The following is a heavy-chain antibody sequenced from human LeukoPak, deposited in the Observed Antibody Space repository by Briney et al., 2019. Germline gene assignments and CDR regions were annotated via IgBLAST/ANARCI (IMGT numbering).Heavy chain of an antibody. D-gene: IGHD3-10*01. J-gene: IGHJ4*02. CDR3: ARHFGILWFGELLGSYDY. V-gene: IGHV4-39*01. Sequence: PETPSLTCTVSGGSTSSLSYYWGWIRDTPGKGPEWIGRIYYSVRTHYNPSPKSRVTISVDTSKHQFSLKLSSVTAADTAVYYCARHFGILWFGELLGSYDYWGQGTLVTVSS. CDR1: GGSTSSLSYY. CDR2: IYYSVRT.